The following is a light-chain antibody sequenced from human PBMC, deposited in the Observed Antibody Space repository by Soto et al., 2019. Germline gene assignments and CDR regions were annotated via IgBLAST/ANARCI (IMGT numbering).Light chain of an antibody. CDR2: DAS. CDR1: QSVRSSY. CDR3: QQRSNWQGAT. J-gene: IGKJ4*01. V-gene: IGKV3-11*01. Sequence: EIVMPQSRATLSVSPGARATLSCRSIQSVRSSYLAWYQQKPGQAPRLLIYDASNRATGIPARLSGSGSGTDFTLTISSLEPEDFAVYYCQQRSNWQGATFGGGTKVDIK.